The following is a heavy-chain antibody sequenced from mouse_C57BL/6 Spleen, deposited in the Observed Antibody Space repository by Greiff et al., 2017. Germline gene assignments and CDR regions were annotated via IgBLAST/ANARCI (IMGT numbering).Heavy chain of an antibody. CDR1: GYTFTSYW. CDR3: ARITTVVATDFGG. V-gene: IGHV1-52*01. Sequence: QVHVKQPGAELVRPGSSVKLSCKASGYTFTSYWMHWVKQRPIQGLEWIGNIDPSDSETHYNQKFKDKATLTVDKSSSTAYMQLSSLTSEDSAVYFCARITTVVATDFGGWGTGTTVTVAS. D-gene: IGHD1-1*01. CDR2: IDPSDSET. J-gene: IGHJ1*03.